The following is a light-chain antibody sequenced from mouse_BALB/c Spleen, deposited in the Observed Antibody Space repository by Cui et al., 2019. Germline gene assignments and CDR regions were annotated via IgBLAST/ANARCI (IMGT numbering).Light chain of an antibody. J-gene: IGKJ2*01. CDR1: SSVSY. CDR2: DTS. V-gene: IGKV4-55*01. CDR3: QQWSSYT. Sequence: QIVLTQSPAIMSASQGEKVTMTCSASSSVSYMYWYQQKPGSSPRLLIYDTSNLASGVPVRFSGSGSGTSYSLTISRMEAEDAATYYCQQWSSYTFGGGTKLEIK.